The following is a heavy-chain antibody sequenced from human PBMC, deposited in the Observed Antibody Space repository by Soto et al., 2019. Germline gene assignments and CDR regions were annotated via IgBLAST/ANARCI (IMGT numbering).Heavy chain of an antibody. CDR1: GGSISSSNYY. Sequence: SETLSLTCTVSGGSISSSNYYWGWIRQPPGKGLEWIGSIYYSGSTYYNPSLKSRVTISVDTSKNQFSLKLSSVTAADTAVYYCARIAAAFSGGLACFDPWGQGTLVTVSS. CDR3: ARIAAAFSGGLACFDP. D-gene: IGHD6-13*01. CDR2: IYYSGST. J-gene: IGHJ5*02. V-gene: IGHV4-39*01.